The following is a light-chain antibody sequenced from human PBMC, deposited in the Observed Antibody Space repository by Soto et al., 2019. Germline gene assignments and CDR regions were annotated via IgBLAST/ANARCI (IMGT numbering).Light chain of an antibody. J-gene: IGKJ1*01. Sequence: EVVMTQSPLSLHVTLGQPASISCRSSYSLIHSDGDTYLNWFQQRPGQSPRRLIYEGSNRDSGVPDRCSDSGSGTDFTLKISRVEAEDVGIYCCMQCTHWPWTFGQGTEVQIK. CDR3: MQCTHWPWT. CDR1: YSLIHSDGDTY. V-gene: IGKV2-30*02. CDR2: EGS.